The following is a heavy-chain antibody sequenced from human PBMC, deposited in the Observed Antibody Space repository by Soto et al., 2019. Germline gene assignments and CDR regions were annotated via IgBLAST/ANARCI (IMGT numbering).Heavy chain of an antibody. CDR1: GGSISSGDYY. CDR2: IYYSGST. J-gene: IGHJ5*02. CDR3: ARGLGYTAMVNWFDP. Sequence: QVQLQESGPGLVKPSQTLSLTCTVSGGSISSGDYYWSWIRQPPGKGLEWIGYIYYSGSTYYNPSLKSRVTISVDTSKNQFSLKLSSVTAADTAVYSCARGLGYTAMVNWFDPWGQGTLVTVSS. D-gene: IGHD5-18*01. V-gene: IGHV4-30-4*01.